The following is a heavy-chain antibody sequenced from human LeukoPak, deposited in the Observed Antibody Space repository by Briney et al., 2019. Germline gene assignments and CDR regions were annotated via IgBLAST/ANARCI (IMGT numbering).Heavy chain of an antibody. CDR1: GFTFKRYA. V-gene: IGHV4-39*01. CDR3: ARLSYYYGSGSYSLIDY. CDR2: IYYSGST. Sequence: PGGSLRLSCAASGFTFKRYAVGWIRQPPGKGLEWIGSIYYSGSTYYNSSLKSRVTISVDTSKNQFSLKLSSVTAADTAVYYCARLSYYYGSGSYSLIDYWGQGTLVTVSS. D-gene: IGHD3-10*01. J-gene: IGHJ4*02.